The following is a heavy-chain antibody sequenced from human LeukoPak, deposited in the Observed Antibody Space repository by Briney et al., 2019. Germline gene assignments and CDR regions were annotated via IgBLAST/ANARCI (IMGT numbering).Heavy chain of an antibody. V-gene: IGHV3-49*04. D-gene: IGHD3-10*01. CDR1: GFTFGDYG. Sequence: PGGSLRLSCTTSGFTFGDYGVSWVRQAPGKGLEWVGFIRSKAYGGTTEYAASVKGRFTISRDDSKSIAYLQMNSPETEDTAVYYCTRVQYYGSGSYYWYFDLWGHGTLVTVSS. CDR3: TRVQYYGSGSYYWYFDL. CDR2: IRSKAYGGTT. J-gene: IGHJ2*01.